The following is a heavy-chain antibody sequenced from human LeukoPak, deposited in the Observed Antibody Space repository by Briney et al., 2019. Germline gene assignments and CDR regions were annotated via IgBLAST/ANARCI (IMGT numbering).Heavy chain of an antibody. CDR2: INHSGST. CDR3: ARGHSEGIAAAGTTWGDY. CDR1: GGSFSGYC. D-gene: IGHD6-13*01. J-gene: IGHJ4*02. V-gene: IGHV4-34*01. Sequence: PSETLSHTCAVYGGSFSGYCWSWIRQPPRKGLEWIGEINHSGSTNYNPSLKSRVTISVDTSKNQFSLKLSSVTAADTAVYYCARGHSEGIAAAGTTWGDYWGQGTLVTVSS.